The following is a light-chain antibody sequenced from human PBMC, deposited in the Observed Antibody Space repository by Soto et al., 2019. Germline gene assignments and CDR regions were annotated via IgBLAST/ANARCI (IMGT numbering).Light chain of an antibody. V-gene: IGKV3-11*01. CDR3: QQRSNWPPFT. CDR2: DAS. CDR1: QSVSRY. J-gene: IGKJ5*01. Sequence: IVLTQSPATLSLSPGERAALSCRASQSVSRYLAWYQQKPGQAPRLLIYDASNRVTGIPARFSGSGSGTDFTLTISSLEPEDFAVYYCQQRSNWPPFTFGQGTRLEIK.